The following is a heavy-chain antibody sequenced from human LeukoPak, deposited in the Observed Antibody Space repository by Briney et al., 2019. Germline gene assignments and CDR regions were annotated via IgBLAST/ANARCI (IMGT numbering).Heavy chain of an antibody. J-gene: IGHJ4*02. Sequence: GGSLRLSCAASGFTFSSYGIHWVRQAPGKGLEWVAVIWHDGTNKYYADSVKGRFLLSRDNSLNTLYLQMNSLRAGDTAVYYGARDSDYGDGFDYWGLGTLVTVSS. CDR1: GFTFSSYG. CDR3: ARDSDYGDGFDY. D-gene: IGHD4-17*01. CDR2: IWHDGTNK. V-gene: IGHV3-33*01.